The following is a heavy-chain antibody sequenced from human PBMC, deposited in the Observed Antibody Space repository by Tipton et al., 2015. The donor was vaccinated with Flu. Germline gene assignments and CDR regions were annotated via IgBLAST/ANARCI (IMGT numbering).Heavy chain of an antibody. J-gene: IGHJ4*02. Sequence: TLSLTCTVSGYSISSDYYWGWIRQPPGKGLEWIGNIFHTGNTYYNPSLKSRVTISVDTSKNQFSLKVISVTAADTAVYYCARVLSYYDSSGYRPLYYFDYWGQGTLVTVSS. CDR1: GYSISSDYY. V-gene: IGHV4-38-2*02. CDR2: IFHTGNT. D-gene: IGHD3-22*01. CDR3: ARVLSYYDSSGYRPLYYFDY.